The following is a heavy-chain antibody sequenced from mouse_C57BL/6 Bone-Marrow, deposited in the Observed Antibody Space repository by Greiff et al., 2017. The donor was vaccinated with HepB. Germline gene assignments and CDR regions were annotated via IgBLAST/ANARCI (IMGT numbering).Heavy chain of an antibody. CDR2: IYPGSGST. V-gene: IGHV1-55*01. CDR3: ARGGDSIYYDYDKVFAY. J-gene: IGHJ3*01. CDR1: GYTFTSYW. D-gene: IGHD2-4*01. Sequence: QVQLQQPGAELVKPGASVKMSCKASGYTFTSYWITWVKQRPGQGLEWIGDIYPGSGSTNYNEKFKSKATLTVDTSSSTAYMQLSSLTSEDSEVYYWARGGDSIYYDYDKVFAYWVQGTLITVSA.